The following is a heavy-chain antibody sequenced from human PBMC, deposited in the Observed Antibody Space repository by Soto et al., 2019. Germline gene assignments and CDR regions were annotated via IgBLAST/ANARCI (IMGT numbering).Heavy chain of an antibody. Sequence: ASVKVSCKASGGTFSSYAISWVRQAPGQGLEWMGGIIPIFGTANYAQKFQGRVTITADKSTSTAYMELSSLRSEDTAVYYCARGTYDILTEYYYGMDVWGQGTTVTVFS. CDR1: GGTFSSYA. V-gene: IGHV1-69*06. CDR2: IIPIFGTA. CDR3: ARGTYDILTEYYYGMDV. D-gene: IGHD3-9*01. J-gene: IGHJ6*02.